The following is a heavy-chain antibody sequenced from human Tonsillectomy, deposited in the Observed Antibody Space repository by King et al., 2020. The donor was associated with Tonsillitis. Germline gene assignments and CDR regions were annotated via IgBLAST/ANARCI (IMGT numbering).Heavy chain of an antibody. CDR3: ARERYYYDSRGFDY. V-gene: IGHV4-61*01. CDR1: GGSVSSDSYY. J-gene: IGHJ4*02. D-gene: IGHD3-22*01. CDR2: IYYSGST. Sequence: QLQESGPGLVKPSETLSLTCTVSGGSVSSDSYYWSWIRQPPGKGLEWIGYIYYSGSTNYNPALKSRVTISVDTSKNQFSLKLSSVTAADTAVYYCARERYYYDSRGFDYWGQGTLVTVSS.